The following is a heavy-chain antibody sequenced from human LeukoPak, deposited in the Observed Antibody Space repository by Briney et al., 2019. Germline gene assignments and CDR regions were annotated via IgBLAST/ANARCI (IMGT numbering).Heavy chain of an antibody. CDR3: ARDEKNYYDSSGYGMDY. J-gene: IGHJ4*02. CDR2: IIPIFGTA. CDR1: RCTLSSYA. Sequence: SVKVSCKASRCTLSSYAISWVRQARGQGVDWMGGIIPIFGTANYAQKFQSRVTITADESTSTAYMELSSLRSEDTAVYYCARDEKNYYDSSGYGMDYWGQGTLVTVSS. D-gene: IGHD3-22*01. V-gene: IGHV1-69*13.